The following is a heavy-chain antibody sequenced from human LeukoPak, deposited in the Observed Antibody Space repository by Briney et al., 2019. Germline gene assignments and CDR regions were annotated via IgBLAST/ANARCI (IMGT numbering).Heavy chain of an antibody. V-gene: IGHV3-30*02. CDR1: GFTFISYG. Sequence: AGGSLRLSCAASGFTFISYGMHWVRQAPGKGLEWVTFIRYDGSNKYYADSVKGRFIISRDNSKNTLYLQMNSLRSEDTAVYYCARANTYYYYIDVWGKGTTVTVSS. D-gene: IGHD2-8*01. J-gene: IGHJ6*03. CDR3: ARANTYYYYIDV. CDR2: IRYDGSNK.